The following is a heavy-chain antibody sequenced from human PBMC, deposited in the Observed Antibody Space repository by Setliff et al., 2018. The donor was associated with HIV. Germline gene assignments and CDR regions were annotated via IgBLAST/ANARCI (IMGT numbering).Heavy chain of an antibody. V-gene: IGHV3-23*01. CDR3: AKDRWGYCSGGSCYDYFDY. D-gene: IGHD2-15*01. J-gene: IGHJ4*02. CDR2: ISGSGGST. CDR1: GFTFSSCA. Sequence: GSLRLSCAASGFTFSSCAMSWVRQAPGKGLEWVSAISGSGGSTYYADSVKGRFTISRDNSKNTLYLQMNSLRAEDTAVYYCAKDRWGYCSGGSCYDYFDYWGQGTLVTVSS.